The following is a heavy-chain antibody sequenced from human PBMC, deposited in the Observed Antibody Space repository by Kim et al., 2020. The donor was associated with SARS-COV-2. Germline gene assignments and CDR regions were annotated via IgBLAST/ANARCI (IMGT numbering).Heavy chain of an antibody. D-gene: IGHD3-10*01. V-gene: IGHV3-30*18. CDR2: ISFDGSNK. J-gene: IGHJ4*02. CDR3: AKGGYYTSGSFFLY. CDR1: EFTFSSYG. Sequence: GGSLRLSCAASEFTFSSYGMHWVRQAPGKGLEWVAVISFDGSNKDYADSVKGRFTISRDNSKSTLFLQMDSLRAEDTAVYYCAKGGYYTSGSFFLYWGQG.